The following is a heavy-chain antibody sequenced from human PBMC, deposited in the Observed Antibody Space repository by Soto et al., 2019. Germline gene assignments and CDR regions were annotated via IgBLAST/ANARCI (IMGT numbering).Heavy chain of an antibody. J-gene: IGHJ4*02. D-gene: IGHD3-10*01. CDR1: GGSISSGGYY. V-gene: IGHV4-31*03. CDR3: ARHGSGSYYTLDY. CDR2: IYYSGST. Sequence: NPSETLSLTCTVSGGSISSGGYYWSWIRQHPGKGLEWIGYIYYSGSTYYNPSLKSRVTISVDTSKNQFSLKLSSVTAADTAVYYCARHGSGSYYTLDYWGQGTLVTVSS.